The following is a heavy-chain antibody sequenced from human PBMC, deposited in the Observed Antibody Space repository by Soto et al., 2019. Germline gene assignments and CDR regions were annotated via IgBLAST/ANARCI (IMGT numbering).Heavy chain of an antibody. J-gene: IGHJ4*02. V-gene: IGHV1-3*01. CDR2: INVGNGNT. D-gene: IGHD2-15*01. CDR1: GYTFTDYA. Sequence: ASVKVSCKASGYTFTDYAIHWVRQAPGQGLEWMGRINVGNGNTGYSRKFQGRVTNVRDMSASTAYIEDTRLTSEDTAIYYCAREGAHYTPLDHWGQGTLVTVSS. CDR3: AREGAHYTPLDH.